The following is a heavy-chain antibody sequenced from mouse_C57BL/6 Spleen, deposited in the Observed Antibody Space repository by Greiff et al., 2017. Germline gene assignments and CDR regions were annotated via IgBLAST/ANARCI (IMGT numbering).Heavy chain of an antibody. Sequence: EVMLVESEGGLVQPGSSMKLSCTASGFTFSDYYMAWVRQVPEKGQEWVANINYDGSSTYYLDSLKSRFIISRDNAKNILYLQMSSLKSEDTATYYWARGGPLYWYFDVWGTGTTVTVSS. CDR3: ARGGPLYWYFDV. J-gene: IGHJ1*03. D-gene: IGHD3-3*01. V-gene: IGHV5-16*01. CDR2: INYDGSST. CDR1: GFTFSDYY.